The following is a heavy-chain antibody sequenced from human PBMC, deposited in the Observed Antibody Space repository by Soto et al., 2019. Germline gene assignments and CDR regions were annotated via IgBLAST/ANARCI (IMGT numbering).Heavy chain of an antibody. CDR3: ARHETYYYYMDV. CDR2: IDWDDDK. J-gene: IGHJ6*03. Sequence: SGPTLVNPTQTLTLTCTFSGFSLSTSGMCVSWIRQPPGKALEWLARIDWDDDKYYSTSLKTRLTISKDTSKNQVVLTMTNMDPVDTATYYCARHETYYYYMDVWRKGTTVTVSS. V-gene: IGHV2-70*11. CDR1: GFSLSTSGMC.